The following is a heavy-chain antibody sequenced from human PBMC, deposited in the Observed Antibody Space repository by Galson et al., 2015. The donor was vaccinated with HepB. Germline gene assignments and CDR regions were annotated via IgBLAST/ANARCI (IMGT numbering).Heavy chain of an antibody. J-gene: IGHJ4*02. V-gene: IGHV3-23*01. Sequence: SLRLSCAASGFTFSTYGMSWVRQAPGKGLEWVSLISRRGDSTYFADSVKGRFTISRDNSKNTLYLRMNSLRAEDTALYYCAKDGSTYHFFDDWGQGALVTVPS. CDR1: GFTFSTYG. D-gene: IGHD3-10*01. CDR3: AKDGSTYHFFDD. CDR2: ISRRGDST.